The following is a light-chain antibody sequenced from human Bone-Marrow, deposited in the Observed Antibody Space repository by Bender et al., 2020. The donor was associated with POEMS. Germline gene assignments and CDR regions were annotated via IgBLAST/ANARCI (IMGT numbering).Light chain of an antibody. Sequence: QSALTQPASVSGSPGQSITISCTGTSTDGGKYNLVSWYQYSPGTAPRLMIYDVTKRPSGISDRFSGSKSGNTASLTISGLQTEDEADYYCSSYTSSTPLVFGGGTKVTV. CDR1: STDGGKYNL. V-gene: IGLV2-14*02. CDR3: SSYTSSTPLV. J-gene: IGLJ3*02. CDR2: DVT.